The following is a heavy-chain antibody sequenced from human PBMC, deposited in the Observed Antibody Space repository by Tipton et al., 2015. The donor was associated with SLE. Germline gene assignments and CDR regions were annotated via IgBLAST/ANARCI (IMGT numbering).Heavy chain of an antibody. D-gene: IGHD3-10*01. V-gene: IGHV4-39*07. J-gene: IGHJ1*01. CDR1: GGSISSSSYY. CDR2: IHYSGST. CDR3: ARDFGYGSGSYYNEYFQH. Sequence: TLSLTCTVSGGSISSSSYYWGWIRQPPGKGLEWIGSIHYSGSTYYNPSLKSRVTISVDTSKNQFSLKLSSVTAADTAVYYCARDFGYGSGSYYNEYFQHWGQGTLVTVSS.